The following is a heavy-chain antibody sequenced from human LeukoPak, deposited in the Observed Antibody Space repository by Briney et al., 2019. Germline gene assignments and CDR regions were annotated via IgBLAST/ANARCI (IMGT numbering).Heavy chain of an antibody. CDR3: ARSSVKGGYAYYYYYYMDV. D-gene: IGHD3-22*01. V-gene: IGHV1-69*13. CDR2: IIPIFRTA. CDR1: GGTFSSYA. Sequence: GASVKVSCKASGGTFSSYAISWVRQAPGHGLEWMGGIIPIFRTANYAQKFQGRVTFTAEESTSTDYMELSSLRSEDTAVYYCARSSVKGGYAYYYYYYMDVWGKGTTVTVSS. J-gene: IGHJ6*03.